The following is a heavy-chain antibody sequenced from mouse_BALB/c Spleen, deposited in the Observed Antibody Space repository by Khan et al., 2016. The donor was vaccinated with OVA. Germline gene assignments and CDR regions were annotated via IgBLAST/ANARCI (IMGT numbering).Heavy chain of an antibody. CDR2: IWAGGST. J-gene: IGHJ2*01. Sequence: VKLEVSGPGLVAPSQSLSITCTVSGFSLTSYGIHWVRQPPGKGLEWLGIIWAGGSTNYNSALMSRLSISKDNSRSQVFLKMNSLQTDDTAMYFCARNRESDYFDYGGQGTTLTVSS. V-gene: IGHV2-9*02. CDR1: GFSLTSYG. CDR3: ARNRESDYFDY.